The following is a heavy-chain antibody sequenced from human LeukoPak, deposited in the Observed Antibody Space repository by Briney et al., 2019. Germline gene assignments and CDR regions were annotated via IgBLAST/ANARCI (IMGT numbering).Heavy chain of an antibody. CDR2: ISDDGRRN. J-gene: IGHJ4*02. CDR1: GFTFSTYA. V-gene: IGHV3-30*04. D-gene: IGHD2-8*01. CDR3: ARVYLERLTAGYFDH. Sequence: GGSLRLSCAASGFTFSTYAMNWVRQAPGKGLEWVAVISDDGRRNYYADSVKGRFTISRDNSKSTLYLQMNSLRDDDSAAYFCARVYLERLTAGYFDHWGQGTQVSVSP.